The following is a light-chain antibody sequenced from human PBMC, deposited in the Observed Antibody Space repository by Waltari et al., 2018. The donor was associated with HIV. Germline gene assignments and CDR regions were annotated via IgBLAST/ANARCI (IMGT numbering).Light chain of an antibody. CDR2: AVS. CDR3: SSYTNNTYV. J-gene: IGLJ1*01. V-gene: IGLV2-14*03. Sequence: QSALTQPASVSGSPGLSITISCTETSSDVGDYNFVSWYQQHPGKAPKLLIYAVSNRPSGVSNRSPGSKSGNTASLTISGLQAEDEADYYCSSYTNNTYVFGTGTKVTVL. CDR1: SSDVGDYNF.